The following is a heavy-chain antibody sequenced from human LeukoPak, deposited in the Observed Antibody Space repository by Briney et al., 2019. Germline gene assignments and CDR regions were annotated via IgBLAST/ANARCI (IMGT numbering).Heavy chain of an antibody. D-gene: IGHD3-16*01. CDR3: ARGGGLDV. J-gene: IGHJ6*02. V-gene: IGHV3-7*03. CDR1: GFIFTDYW. CDR2: TNKDGSEK. Sequence: GGSLRLSCEASGFIFTDYWMTWARQAPGKGLEWVANTNKDGSEKWYVDSVKGRFTISRDNAKNSLYLQMSNLRAEDTAVYFCARGGGLDVWGQGATVTVSS.